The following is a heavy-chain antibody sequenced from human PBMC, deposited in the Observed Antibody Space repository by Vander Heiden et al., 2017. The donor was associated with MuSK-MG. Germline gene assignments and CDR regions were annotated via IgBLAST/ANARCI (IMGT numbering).Heavy chain of an antibody. CDR3: ARIKRAYRILSKVHDLTGFDY. Sequence: QVQLQQWGAGLLKPSETLSLTCAVYGGSFSGYYWSWIRQPPGKGLEWIGEINHSGSTNYNPSLKSRVTISVDTSKNQFSLKLSSVTAADTAVYYCARIKRAYRILSKVHDLTGFDYWGQGTLVTVSS. CDR1: GGSFSGYY. D-gene: IGHD1-1*01. J-gene: IGHJ4*02. V-gene: IGHV4-34*01. CDR2: INHSGST.